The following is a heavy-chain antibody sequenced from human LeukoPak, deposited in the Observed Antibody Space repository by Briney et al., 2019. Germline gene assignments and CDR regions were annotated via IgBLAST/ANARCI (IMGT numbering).Heavy chain of an antibody. CDR3: TRSGNYYYYMDV. V-gene: IGHV3-73*01. CDR1: GFTFSDFV. D-gene: IGHD1-26*01. CDR2: IRSEPNNYAT. Sequence: GGSLKLSCSASGFTFSDFVINWVRQAPGKGLEWVGRIRSEPNNYATAYAASVKGRFTISREDSKNTTYLQMNSLKTEDTAVYYCTRSGNYYYYMDVWGKGTTVAVSS. J-gene: IGHJ6*03.